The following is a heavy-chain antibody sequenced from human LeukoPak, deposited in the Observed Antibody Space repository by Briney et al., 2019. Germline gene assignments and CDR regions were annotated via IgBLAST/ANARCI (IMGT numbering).Heavy chain of an antibody. CDR3: ARVIAPRLDAFDV. J-gene: IGHJ3*01. CDR1: GFTFSDYA. CDR2: MTGTSGDT. V-gene: IGHV3-23*01. D-gene: IGHD6-6*01. Sequence: GGSLRLSCAASGFTFSDYAMTWVRQAPGEGLEWVSTMTGTSGDTFYADSVKGRFTISRDNSENTLFLQMNGLGAEDAAVYYCARVIAPRLDAFDVWGQGTMVTVSS.